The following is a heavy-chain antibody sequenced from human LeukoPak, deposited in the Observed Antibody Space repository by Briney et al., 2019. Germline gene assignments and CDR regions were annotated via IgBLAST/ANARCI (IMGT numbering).Heavy chain of an antibody. Sequence: SETLSLTCTVSGYSISSGYYWGWIRQPPGKGLEWIGSIYYSGSTYYNPSLKSRVTISVDTSKNQLSLKLTSVTAADTAMYYCARIMVRGVIISGFGPWGQGTLVTVSS. V-gene: IGHV4-38-2*02. CDR3: ARIMVRGVIISGFGP. CDR2: IYYSGST. CDR1: GYSISSGYY. J-gene: IGHJ5*02. D-gene: IGHD3-10*01.